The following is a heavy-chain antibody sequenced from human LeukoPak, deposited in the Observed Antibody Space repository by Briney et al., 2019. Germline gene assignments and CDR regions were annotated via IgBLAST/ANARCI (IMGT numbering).Heavy chain of an antibody. Sequence: SETLSLTCTVSGASIISANYYWNWIRQPPGKGLEWIGEINHSGSTNYNPSLKSRVTISVDTSKNQFSLKLSSVTAADTAVYYCARGQRRAGYSSGWSQSDGYFDLWGRGTLVTVSS. CDR3: ARGQRRAGYSSGWSQSDGYFDL. V-gene: IGHV4-39*07. CDR2: INHSGST. D-gene: IGHD6-19*01. J-gene: IGHJ2*01. CDR1: GASIISANYY.